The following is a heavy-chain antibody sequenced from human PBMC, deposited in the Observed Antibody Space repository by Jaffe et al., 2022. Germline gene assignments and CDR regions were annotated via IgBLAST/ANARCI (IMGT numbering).Heavy chain of an antibody. J-gene: IGHJ3*02. CDR1: GYTFTSYY. CDR2: INPSGGST. CDR3: ARGGRDYGVEADAFDI. D-gene: IGHD4-17*01. V-gene: IGHV1-46*01. Sequence: QVQLVQSGAEVKKPGASVKVSCKASGYTFTSYYMHWVRQAPGQGLEWMGIINPSGGSTSYAQKFQGRVTMTRDTSTSTVYMELSSLRSEDTAVYYCARGGRDYGVEADAFDIWGQGTMVTVSS.